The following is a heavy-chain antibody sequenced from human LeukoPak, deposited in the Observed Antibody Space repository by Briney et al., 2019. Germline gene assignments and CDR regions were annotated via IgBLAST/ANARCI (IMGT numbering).Heavy chain of an antibody. D-gene: IGHD1-26*01. CDR1: GYTFTGYY. V-gene: IGHV1-2*02. CDR2: INPNSGGT. Sequence: VASVKVSCKASGYTFTGYYMHWVRQAPGQGLEWMGWINPNSGGTNCAQKFQGRVTMTRDTSISTAYMELSRLRSDDTAVYYCARAVSYGGYYYYGMDVWGQGTTVTVSS. CDR3: ARAVSYGGYYYYGMDV. J-gene: IGHJ6*02.